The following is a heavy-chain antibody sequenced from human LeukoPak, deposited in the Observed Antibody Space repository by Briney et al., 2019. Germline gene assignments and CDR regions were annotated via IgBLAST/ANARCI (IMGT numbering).Heavy chain of an antibody. CDR1: RGTFSSYA. Sequence: SVKVSCKASRGTFSSYAISWVRQAPGQGLEWMGGIIPIFGTANYAQKFQGRVTITTDESTSTAYMELSSLRSEDTAVYYCARGPTSRDGYKYFDYWGQGTLVTVSS. CDR2: IIPIFGTA. D-gene: IGHD5-24*01. V-gene: IGHV1-69*05. J-gene: IGHJ4*02. CDR3: ARGPTSRDGYKYFDY.